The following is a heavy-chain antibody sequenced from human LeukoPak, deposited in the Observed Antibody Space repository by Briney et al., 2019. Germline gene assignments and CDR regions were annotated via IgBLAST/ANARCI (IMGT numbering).Heavy chain of an antibody. Sequence: GGSLRLSCAASGFTFSNYAMNWVRQAPGKGLEWVSAISGSGGSTYYADSVKGRFTISRDNSKNTLYLQMNSLRAEDTAVYYCAKFRGSTSSLNWGQGTLVTVSS. CDR2: ISGSGGST. J-gene: IGHJ4*02. V-gene: IGHV3-23*01. CDR1: GFTFSNYA. CDR3: AKFRGSTSSLN. D-gene: IGHD2-2*01.